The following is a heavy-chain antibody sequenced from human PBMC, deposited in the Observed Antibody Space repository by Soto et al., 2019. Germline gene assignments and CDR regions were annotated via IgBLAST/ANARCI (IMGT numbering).Heavy chain of an antibody. V-gene: IGHV3-23*01. D-gene: IGHD6-13*01. CDR3: AKGSDSSWFSS. CDR2: ISVSGGST. Sequence: EVQLLESGGGLVQPGGSLRLSCAASGFTFSSYAMSWVRQAPGKGLEWVSAISVSGGSTYYADSVKGRFTISRDNSKNTLYLQLNSLRGEDTAVYYCAKGSDSSWFSSWGQGTLVTVSS. CDR1: GFTFSSYA. J-gene: IGHJ4*02.